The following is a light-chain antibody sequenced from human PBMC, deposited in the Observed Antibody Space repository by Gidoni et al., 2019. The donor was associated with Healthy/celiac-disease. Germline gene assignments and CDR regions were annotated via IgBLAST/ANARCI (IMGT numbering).Light chain of an antibody. Sequence: PGQRVTISGSGSSSNIGSNTVNWYQQLPGTAPKLPIYSNNPRPSGAPDRFSGSKSGTSASLAISGLQSEDEADYYCAAWDDSLNARVFGGGTKLTV. J-gene: IGLJ3*02. CDR2: SNN. V-gene: IGLV1-44*01. CDR1: SSNIGSNT. CDR3: AAWDDSLNARV.